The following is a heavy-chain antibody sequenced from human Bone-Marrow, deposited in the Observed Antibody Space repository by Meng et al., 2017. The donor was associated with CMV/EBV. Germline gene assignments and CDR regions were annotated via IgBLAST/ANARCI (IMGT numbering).Heavy chain of an antibody. Sequence: GESLKISCAASGFTFDDYGMNWVRQVPGKGLEWVSGITWNGDSTYYADSVKGRFTISRDNAKNSLYLQMISLRAEDTAVYYCVTARPFAVFTDWGQGALVTVSS. V-gene: IGHV3-20*04. CDR2: ITWNGDST. CDR3: VTARPFAVFTD. J-gene: IGHJ4*02. CDR1: GFTFDDYG. D-gene: IGHD2-21*01.